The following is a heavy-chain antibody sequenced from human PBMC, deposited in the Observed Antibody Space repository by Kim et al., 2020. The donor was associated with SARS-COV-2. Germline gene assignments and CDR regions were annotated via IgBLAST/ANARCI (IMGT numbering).Heavy chain of an antibody. V-gene: IGHV3-48*02. D-gene: IGHD3-3*01. CDR2: TI. J-gene: IGHJ6*02. Sequence: TIVYADSVKGRCTISRGIAKNSLYLQMNSRRDEETAVYYCARFCYYALDVWGQGTTVTVSS. CDR3: ARFCYYALDV.